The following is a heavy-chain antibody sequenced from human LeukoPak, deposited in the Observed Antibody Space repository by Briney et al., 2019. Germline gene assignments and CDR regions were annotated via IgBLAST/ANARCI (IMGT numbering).Heavy chain of an antibody. CDR3: AKTIGYSNYAYFDY. CDR2: IGGGGGVT. V-gene: IGHV3-23*01. J-gene: IGHJ4*02. D-gene: IGHD4-11*01. Sequence: GGSLRLSCVASGFTFSSYAMSWVRQAPGKGLEWVSAMGLEWVSAIGGGGGVTYYADSVKGRFTISRDNSKNTLYLQMNSLRVEDTAVYYCAKTIGYSNYAYFDYWGQGMLVTVSS. CDR1: GFTFSSYA.